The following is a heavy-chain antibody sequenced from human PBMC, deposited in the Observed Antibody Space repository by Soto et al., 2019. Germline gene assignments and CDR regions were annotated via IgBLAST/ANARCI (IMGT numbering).Heavy chain of an antibody. V-gene: IGHV1-69*02. CDR3: ASYSNLVATGLDY. Sequence: QVQLVQSGAEVKKPGCSVKVSCKASGGTFSSYTISWVRQAPGQGLEWMGRIIPILGIANYAQKFQGRVTITADKSTSTAYMELSSLRSEDTAVYYCASYSNLVATGLDYWGQGTLVTVSS. D-gene: IGHD4-4*01. J-gene: IGHJ4*02. CDR2: IIPILGIA. CDR1: GGTFSSYT.